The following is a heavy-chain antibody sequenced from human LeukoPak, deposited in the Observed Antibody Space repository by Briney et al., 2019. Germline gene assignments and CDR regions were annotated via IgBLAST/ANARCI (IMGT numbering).Heavy chain of an antibody. Sequence: QPGGSLRLSCEASGFTFSSYSMNWVRQAPGKGLEWVSYISSSSSTIYYADSVKGRFTISRDNAKNSLYLQMNSLRAEDTAVYYCAREKVEGPHDAFDIWGQGTMVTVSS. CDR3: AREKVEGPHDAFDI. V-gene: IGHV3-48*01. CDR2: ISSSSSTI. J-gene: IGHJ3*02. CDR1: GFTFSSYS.